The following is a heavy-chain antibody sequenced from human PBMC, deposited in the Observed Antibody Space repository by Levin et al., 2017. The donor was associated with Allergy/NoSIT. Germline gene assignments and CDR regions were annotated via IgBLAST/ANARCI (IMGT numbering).Heavy chain of an antibody. D-gene: IGHD5-24*01. CDR1: GFSLSTSGVG. CDR3: AHSMPEMATGWFDP. Sequence: ESGPTLVKPTQTLTLTCTFSGFSLSTSGVGVGWIRQPPGKALEWLALIYWNDDKRYSPSLKSRLTITKDTSKNQVVLTMTNMDPVDTATYYCAHSMPEMATGWFDPWGQGTLVTVSS. V-gene: IGHV2-5*01. J-gene: IGHJ5*02. CDR2: IYWNDDK.